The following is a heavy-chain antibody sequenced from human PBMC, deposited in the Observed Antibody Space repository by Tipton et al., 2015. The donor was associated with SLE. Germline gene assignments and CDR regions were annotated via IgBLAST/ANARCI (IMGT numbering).Heavy chain of an antibody. CDR1: GGSISGSDFY. CDR2: IYYSGNT. V-gene: IGHV4-39*07. J-gene: IGHJ6*03. CDR3: ARTPYFYFYMDV. Sequence: TLSLTCTVSGGSISGSDFYWGWIRQAPGKGLEWIGDIYYSGNTYYNPSLKSRVTFSVDTSKNQFSLKLSSVTAADTAVYYCARTPYFYFYMDVWGKGTMVTVSS.